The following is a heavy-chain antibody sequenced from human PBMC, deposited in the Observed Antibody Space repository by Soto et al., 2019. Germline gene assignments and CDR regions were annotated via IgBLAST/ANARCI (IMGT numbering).Heavy chain of an antibody. CDR3: ARVRDFDY. J-gene: IGHJ4*02. CDR1: GFAFSNYN. CDR2: ISSSSSYL. Sequence: EVQLVESGGGLVKPGGSLRLSCAASGFAFSNYNMNWVRQAPGKGLEWVSSISSSSSYLFYADSVKGRFTISRDNAKNSLYLQINSLRAEDTAVYYCARVRDFDYWGPGTLVTVSS. V-gene: IGHV3-21*02.